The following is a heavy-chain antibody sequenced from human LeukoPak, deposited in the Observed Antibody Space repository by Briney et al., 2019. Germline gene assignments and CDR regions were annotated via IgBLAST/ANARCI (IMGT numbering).Heavy chain of an antibody. V-gene: IGHV1-18*01. Sequence: ASVKVSCKASGYTFTSYGISWVRQAPGQGLEWMGWISAYNGNTNYAQKLQGRVTMTTDTSTSTAYVELRSLRSDDTAVYYCARGAPLGYCSGGSCYLDYWGQGTLVTVSS. D-gene: IGHD2-15*01. CDR1: GYTFTSYG. CDR2: ISAYNGNT. CDR3: ARGAPLGYCSGGSCYLDY. J-gene: IGHJ4*02.